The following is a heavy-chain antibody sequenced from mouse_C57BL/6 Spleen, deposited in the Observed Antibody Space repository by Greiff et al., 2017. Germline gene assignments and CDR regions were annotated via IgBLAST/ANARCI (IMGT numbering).Heavy chain of an antibody. CDR2: IDPETGGT. J-gene: IGHJ3*01. D-gene: IGHD2-4*01. Sequence: QVQLKQSGAELVRPGASVTLSCKASGYTFTDYEMHWVKQTPVHGLEWIGAIDPETGGTAYNQKFKGKAILTADKSSSPAYMELRSLTSEDSAVYYCTRSDYDWFAYWGQGTLVTVSA. V-gene: IGHV1-15*01. CDR3: TRSDYDWFAY. CDR1: GYTFTDYE.